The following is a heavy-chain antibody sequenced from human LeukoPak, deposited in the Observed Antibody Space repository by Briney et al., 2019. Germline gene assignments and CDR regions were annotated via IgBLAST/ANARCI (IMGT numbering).Heavy chain of an antibody. CDR1: GFTFSSYA. CDR2: ISGSGGST. D-gene: IGHD6-19*01. Sequence: AGASLRLSCAASGFTFSSYAMSWVRQAPGKGLEWVSAISGSGGSTYYADSVKGRFTISRDNSKNTLYLQMNSRRAEDTAVYYCAKGQTLAVAGMIYWGQGTLVTVSS. CDR3: AKGQTLAVAGMIY. V-gene: IGHV3-23*01. J-gene: IGHJ4*02.